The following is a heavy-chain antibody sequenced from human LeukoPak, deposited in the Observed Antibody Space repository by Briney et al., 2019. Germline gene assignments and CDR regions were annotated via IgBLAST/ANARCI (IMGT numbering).Heavy chain of an antibody. D-gene: IGHD3-3*01. Sequence: PGGSLRLSCAASGFTFSSYSMNWVRQAPGKGLEWVSYISSNSSTIYYADSVKGRFTISRDNAKNSLYLQMNSLRAEDTAVYYCARSPRYYDFWSDTHPGPYPIFDYWGQGTLVTVSS. CDR3: ARSPRYYDFWSDTHPGPYPIFDY. CDR2: ISSNSSTI. V-gene: IGHV3-48*01. CDR1: GFTFSSYS. J-gene: IGHJ4*02.